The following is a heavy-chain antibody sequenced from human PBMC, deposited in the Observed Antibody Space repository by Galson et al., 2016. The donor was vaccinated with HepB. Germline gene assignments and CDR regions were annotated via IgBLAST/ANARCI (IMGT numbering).Heavy chain of an antibody. V-gene: IGHV2-5*02. CDR3: TYTPGNYGPHFDF. J-gene: IGHJ4*02. CDR2: IYWDDDR. CDR1: GFSLSTNGVG. D-gene: IGHD3-16*01. Sequence: PALVKPTQTLTLTCTFSGFSLSTNGVGVGWIRQPPGKALEWLALIYWDDDRRYRPSLKSRLTVAKDTSKNKVVLTLTNMDPVDTATYFCTYTPGNYGPHFDFWGQGTLVTVSS.